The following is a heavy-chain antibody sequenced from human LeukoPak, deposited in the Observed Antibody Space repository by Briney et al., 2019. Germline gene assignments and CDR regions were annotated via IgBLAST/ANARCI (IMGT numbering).Heavy chain of an antibody. CDR2: ITGDGGTT. CDR3: ARMITINREGEGYFDY. Sequence: PGGSLRLSCAASRFGFSVYWMHWVRQAPGKGLVWVSRITGDGGTTNYADSVKGRFTISRDNAKDTLYLQMNSLRAEDTAVYYCARMITINREGEGYFDYWGQGNLVTVSS. CDR1: RFGFSVYW. J-gene: IGHJ4*02. V-gene: IGHV3-74*01. D-gene: IGHD3-16*01.